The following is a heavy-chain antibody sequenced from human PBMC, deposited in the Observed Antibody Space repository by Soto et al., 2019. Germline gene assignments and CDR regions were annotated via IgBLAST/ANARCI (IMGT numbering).Heavy chain of an antibody. D-gene: IGHD6-19*01. J-gene: IGHJ4*02. CDR3: TRQTDAVQWLVVPTDYNFDY. CDR2: ISSKTNSYAT. V-gene: IGHV3-73*02. Sequence: EGQLVESGGGLVQAGGSLKLSCAASGFTFGGSAMHWVRQASGKGLEWVGHISSKTNSYATAYAESVKGRFTISRDDSMNTAYLQMNSLKTEDTAVYFCTRQTDAVQWLVVPTDYNFDYWGQGTLVTVSS. CDR1: GFTFGGSA.